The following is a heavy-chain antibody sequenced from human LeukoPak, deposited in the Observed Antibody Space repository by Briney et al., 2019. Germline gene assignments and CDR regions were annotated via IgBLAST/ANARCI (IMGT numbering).Heavy chain of an antibody. D-gene: IGHD3-10*01. CDR2: ISGSGGST. CDR1: GFTFSSYA. CDR3: ASQITMVRGVILY. Sequence: GGSLRLSCAASGFTFSSYAMSWVRQAPGKGLEWVSAISGSGGSTYYADSVKGRFTISRDNSKNTLYLQMNSLRAEDTAVYYCASQITMVRGVILYWGQGTLVTVSS. J-gene: IGHJ4*02. V-gene: IGHV3-23*01.